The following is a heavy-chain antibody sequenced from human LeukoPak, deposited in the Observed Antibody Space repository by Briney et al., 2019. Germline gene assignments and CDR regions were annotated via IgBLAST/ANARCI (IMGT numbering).Heavy chain of an antibody. V-gene: IGHV1-69*06. D-gene: IGHD5-12*01. CDR1: GGTFSSYA. Sequence: GASVKVSCKASGGTFSSYAISWVRQAPGQGLEWMGGIIPIFGTANYAQKFQGRVTITADKSTSTAYMELSSLRSEDTAAYYCARDTAYSGYDLFDYWGQGTLVTVSS. CDR2: IIPIFGTA. J-gene: IGHJ4*02. CDR3: ARDTAYSGYDLFDY.